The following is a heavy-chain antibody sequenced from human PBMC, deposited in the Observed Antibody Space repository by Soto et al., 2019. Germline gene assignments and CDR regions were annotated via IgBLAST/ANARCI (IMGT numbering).Heavy chain of an antibody. J-gene: IGHJ4*02. Sequence: GASVKVSCKASGGTFSSYAISWVRQAPGQGLEWMGGIIPIFGTANYAQKFQGRVTITADKFTSTAYMELSSLRSEDTAVYYCARGRVRYDYVWGSYRFDYWGQGTLVTVSS. D-gene: IGHD3-16*02. CDR2: IIPIFGTA. CDR3: ARGRVRYDYVWGSYRFDY. V-gene: IGHV1-69*06. CDR1: GGTFSSYA.